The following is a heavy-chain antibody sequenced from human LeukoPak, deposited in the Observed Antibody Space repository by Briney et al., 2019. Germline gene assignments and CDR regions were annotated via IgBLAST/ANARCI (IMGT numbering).Heavy chain of an antibody. CDR2: INHSGST. J-gene: IGHJ4*02. CDR3: ARVKGVDTASVAY. CDR1: GGSFSGYY. Sequence: SETLSLTCAVYGGSFSGYYWSWIRQPPGKGLERIGEINHSGSTNYNPSLKSRVTISVDTSKNQFSLKLSSVTAADTAVYYCARVKGVDTASVAYWGQGTLVTVSS. V-gene: IGHV4-34*01. D-gene: IGHD5-18*01.